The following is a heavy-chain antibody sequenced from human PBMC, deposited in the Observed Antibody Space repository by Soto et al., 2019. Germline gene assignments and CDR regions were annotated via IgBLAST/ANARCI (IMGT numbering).Heavy chain of an antibody. D-gene: IGHD2-15*01. CDR2: IYYSGST. CDR3: ARGYCSGGSCYSYFYGMDV. Sequence: SETLSLTCTVSGGSISSDDYYWSWIRQPPGKGLEWIEYIYYSGSTYYNPSLKSRVTISLDTSKNHFSMKLPSVTAADTAVYYCARGYCSGGSCYSYFYGMDVWGQGTTVTVSS. J-gene: IGHJ6*02. CDR1: GGSISSDDYY. V-gene: IGHV4-30-4*01.